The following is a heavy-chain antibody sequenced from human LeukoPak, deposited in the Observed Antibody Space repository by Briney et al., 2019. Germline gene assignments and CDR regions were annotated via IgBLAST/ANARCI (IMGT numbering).Heavy chain of an antibody. CDR2: IRSKSNYYAT. Sequence: GGPLKLSCAASGFSFSGSAMHWVRQASGKGLEWIGRIRSKSNYYATAYAESVKDRFTISRDDSKNTAYLQMNSLKTEDTAMYYCTRHPSGSAVVSPNEYWGQGTLVTVSS. V-gene: IGHV3-73*01. D-gene: IGHD2-21*01. CDR3: TRHPSGSAVVSPNEY. J-gene: IGHJ4*02. CDR1: GFSFSGSA.